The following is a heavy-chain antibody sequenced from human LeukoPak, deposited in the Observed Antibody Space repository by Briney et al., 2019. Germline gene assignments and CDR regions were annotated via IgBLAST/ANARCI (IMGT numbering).Heavy chain of an antibody. Sequence: GASVKVSCKASGYTFSRYYMHWVRQAPGQGLEWMGIINLSGGSTSYAQKFQGRVTMTRDTSTRIVYMELSSLRSEDTAVYYCARWGASGLALIYYYGMDVWGQGTTVTVSS. D-gene: IGHD3/OR15-3a*01. V-gene: IGHV1-46*01. CDR2: INLSGGST. CDR3: ARWGASGLALIYYYGMDV. CDR1: GYTFSRYY. J-gene: IGHJ6*02.